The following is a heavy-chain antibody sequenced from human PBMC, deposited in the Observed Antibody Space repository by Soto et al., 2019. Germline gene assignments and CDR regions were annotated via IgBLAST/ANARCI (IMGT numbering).Heavy chain of an antibody. J-gene: IGHJ2*01. CDR2: IYPGDSDT. CDR1: GSSFTSYW. Sequence: LILSCKGSGSSFTSYWIGWVRQMPGKGLEWMGIIYPGDSDTRYNPSFQGQVTISADKSISTAYLQWRSLKASDTAMYYCARRVTTAYWYFDLWGRGTLVTVSS. CDR3: ARRVTTAYWYFDL. D-gene: IGHD4-17*01. V-gene: IGHV5-51*01.